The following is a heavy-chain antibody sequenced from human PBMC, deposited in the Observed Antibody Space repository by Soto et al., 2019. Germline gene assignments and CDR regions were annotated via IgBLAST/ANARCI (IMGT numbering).Heavy chain of an antibody. CDR1: GGSISSYY. Sequence: SETLSLTCTVSGGSISSYYGGWFRQPPGKGLEWIGYIYYSGSTTYHPSLKSRVTISVDTSKNQFSLNLTSVTAADTAVYYCARDLWGYCGTDCYPLDVWGQGTTVTVSS. J-gene: IGHJ6*02. CDR3: ARDLWGYCGTDCYPLDV. CDR2: IYYSGST. V-gene: IGHV4-59*01. D-gene: IGHD2-21*02.